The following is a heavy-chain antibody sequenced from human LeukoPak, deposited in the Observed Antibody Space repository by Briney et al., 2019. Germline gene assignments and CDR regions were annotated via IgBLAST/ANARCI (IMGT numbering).Heavy chain of an antibody. CDR1: GFTFSSYG. D-gene: IGHD6-13*01. CDR3: AKLPAEAAAGVDY. CDR2: IRYDGSNK. V-gene: IGHV3-30*02. Sequence: GGSLRLSCAASGFTFSSYGRHWVRQAPGKGLEWVAFIRYDGSNKYYADSVKGRFTISRDNSKNTLYLQMNSLRAEDTAVYYCAKLPAEAAAGVDYWGQGTLVTVSS. J-gene: IGHJ4*02.